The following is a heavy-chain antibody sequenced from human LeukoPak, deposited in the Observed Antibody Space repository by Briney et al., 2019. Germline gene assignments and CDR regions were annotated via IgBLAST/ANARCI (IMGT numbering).Heavy chain of an antibody. J-gene: IGHJ6*03. CDR2: LYSAGST. V-gene: IGHV3-66*02. Sequence: GGSLRLSCTASGFTVSSNYMTWVRQAPGKGLEWVSLLYSAGSTYYADSVTGRFTISRDNSQNTLYLQMNSLRPDDTAVYYCAKDSYYYYIDVWGKGTTVTVSS. CDR1: GFTVSSNY. CDR3: AKDSYYYYIDV.